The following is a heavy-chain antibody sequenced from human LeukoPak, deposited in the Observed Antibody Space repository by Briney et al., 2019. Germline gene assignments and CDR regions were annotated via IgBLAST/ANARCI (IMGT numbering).Heavy chain of an antibody. D-gene: IGHD3-22*01. CDR2: INTNTRNP. J-gene: IGHJ3*02. CDR1: GYTFTSYA. Sequence: ASVTVSCKASGYTFTSYAMNWVRQAPGQGLEWMGWINTNTRNPTYAQGFTGRFVFSLDTSVSTAYLQMSSLKAEDTAVYYCAGGPDSSGYYSHDAFDIWGQGTMVTVSS. V-gene: IGHV7-4-1*02. CDR3: AGGPDSSGYYSHDAFDI.